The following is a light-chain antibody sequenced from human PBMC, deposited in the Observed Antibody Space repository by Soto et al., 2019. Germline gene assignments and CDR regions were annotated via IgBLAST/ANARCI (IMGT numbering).Light chain of an antibody. CDR2: EVS. Sequence: QSVLTQPASVSGSPGQSITISCAGASTDVGAYNYVSWYQQHPGKAPKLMIYEVSNRPSGVSNRFSGSKSGDTASLTISRLQAEDEADYYCSSYTSSSTPVFGGGTKVTVL. J-gene: IGLJ2*01. CDR3: SSYTSSSTPV. CDR1: STDVGAYNY. V-gene: IGLV2-14*01.